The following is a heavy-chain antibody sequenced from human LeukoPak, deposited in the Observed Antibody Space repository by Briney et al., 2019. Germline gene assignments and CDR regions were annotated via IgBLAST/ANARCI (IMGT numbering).Heavy chain of an antibody. CDR2: ILYSGST. CDR3: ARRQYWFDP. Sequence: SETLSLTCTVSGGSISGYYWSWIRQPPGKGLEWIGYILYSGSTNYNPSLKSRVTISIDTSKNQFSLRLSSVTAADTAVYYCARRQYWFDPWGQGILVIVSS. V-gene: IGHV4-59*01. J-gene: IGHJ5*02. CDR1: GGSISGYY.